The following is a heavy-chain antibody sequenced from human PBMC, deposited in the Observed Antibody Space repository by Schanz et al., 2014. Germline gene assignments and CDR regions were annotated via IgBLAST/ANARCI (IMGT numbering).Heavy chain of an antibody. CDR1: GFTVSNSY. Sequence: DVQLVDSGGGLVQPGGSLRLSCAASGFTVSNSYIHWVRQAPGKGLEWVSLVSASGGGPFYADSVKGRFTISRDNSNNTVFLQMNSLRAEDTAVYYCAKDLAAVGVFDYWGQGSLVTVSP. D-gene: IGHD6-13*01. V-gene: IGHV3-23*04. CDR3: AKDLAAVGVFDY. CDR2: SASGGGP. J-gene: IGHJ4*02.